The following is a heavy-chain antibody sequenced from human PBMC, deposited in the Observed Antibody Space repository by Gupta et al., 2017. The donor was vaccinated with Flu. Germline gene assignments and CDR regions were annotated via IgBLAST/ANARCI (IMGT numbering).Heavy chain of an antibody. Sequence: FGSYWMHWVRQVPGKGLLWVSRIDGDGSITDYDDSVKGRFTVSRDNAKKTLYLQMNSLRVDDTAVYDCASDAYADHTFDFWGLGTLVAVS. D-gene: IGHD4-17*01. CDR1: FGSYW. CDR2: IDGDGSIT. CDR3: ASDAYADHTFDF. J-gene: IGHJ1*01. V-gene: IGHV3-74*01.